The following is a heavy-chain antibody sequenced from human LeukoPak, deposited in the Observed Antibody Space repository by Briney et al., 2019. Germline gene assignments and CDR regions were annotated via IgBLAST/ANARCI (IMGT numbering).Heavy chain of an antibody. CDR2: IYYSGST. CDR3: ARVVWLSYYYGMDV. Sequence: SETLSLTCTVSGGSISSYYWSWIRQPPGKGLEWIGYIYYSGSTNYNPSLKSRVTISVDTSKNQFSLKLSSVTAADTAVYYCARVVWLSYYYGMDVWGQGTLVTVSS. CDR1: GGSISSYY. J-gene: IGHJ6*02. V-gene: IGHV4-59*13. D-gene: IGHD3-22*01.